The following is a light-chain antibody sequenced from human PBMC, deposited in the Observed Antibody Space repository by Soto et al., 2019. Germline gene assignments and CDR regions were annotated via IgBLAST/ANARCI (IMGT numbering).Light chain of an antibody. J-gene: IGLJ2*01. V-gene: IGLV2-14*01. Sequence: QSVLTQPASVSGSPGQSITISCTGTSSDVGGYNYVSWYQQHPGKAPKLMIYEVSNRPSGVSNSFSGSKSGNTASLTISGLQAEDEADYYCSSYTSSSTLVVFGGGTKVTVL. CDR2: EVS. CDR1: SSDVGGYNY. CDR3: SSYTSSSTLVV.